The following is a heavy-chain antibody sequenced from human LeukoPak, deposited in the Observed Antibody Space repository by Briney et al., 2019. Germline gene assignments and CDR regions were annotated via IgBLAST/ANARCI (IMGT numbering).Heavy chain of an antibody. V-gene: IGHV3-48*03. CDR2: MSSSGRSI. CDR3: ARSGTGVFDF. CDR1: GFTFSNYE. J-gene: IGHJ4*02. D-gene: IGHD3-10*01. Sequence: RTGGSLRLSCAASGFTFSNYEMNWVRQAPGKGLEWVSYMSSSGRSIYYADSVKGRFTISRDKAQNSLYLQMNSLRAGDTAVYYCARSGTGVFDFWGQGTLVTVSS.